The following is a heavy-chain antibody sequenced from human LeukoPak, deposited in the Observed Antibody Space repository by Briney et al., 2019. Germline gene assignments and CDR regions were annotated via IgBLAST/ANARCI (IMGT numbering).Heavy chain of an antibody. V-gene: IGHV3-23*01. Sequence: PGGSLRLSCAASGFTFSSYAMSWVRQAPGKGLEWVSLISGSGGNTYYPDSVKGRFTISRDNSKNTLYLQMNSLRADDTAVYYCAKDGRGTTSSGVDWGQGTLVTVSS. CDR3: AKDGRGTTSSGVD. D-gene: IGHD2-2*01. CDR2: ISGSGGNT. CDR1: GFTFSSYA. J-gene: IGHJ4*02.